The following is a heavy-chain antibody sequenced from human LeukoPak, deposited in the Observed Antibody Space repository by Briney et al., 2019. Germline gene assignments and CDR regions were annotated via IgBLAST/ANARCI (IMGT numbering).Heavy chain of an antibody. Sequence: PSETLSLTCTVSGGSISSYYWSWIRQPPGKGLEWIGYIYYSGSTNYNPSLKSRVTISVDTSKNQFSLKLSSVTAADTAVYYCARAPGVVVVPADYYYYYGMDVWGQGTTVTVSS. J-gene: IGHJ6*02. V-gene: IGHV4-59*01. CDR2: IYYSGST. CDR1: GGSISSYY. D-gene: IGHD2-2*01. CDR3: ARAPGVVVVPADYYYYYGMDV.